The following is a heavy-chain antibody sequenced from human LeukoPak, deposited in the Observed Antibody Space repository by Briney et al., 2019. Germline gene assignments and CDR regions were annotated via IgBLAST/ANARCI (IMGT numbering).Heavy chain of an antibody. CDR3: ASSTGRAFDI. Sequence: SETLSLTCTVSGGSISSYYWSWIRQPPGKGLEWMGYLYYSGSTNYNPSLKSRVTISVDTSKYQLSLKLSSVTAADTAVYYCASSTGRAFDIWGQGTMVTVSS. CDR2: LYYSGST. J-gene: IGHJ3*02. V-gene: IGHV4-59*08. CDR1: GGSISSYY.